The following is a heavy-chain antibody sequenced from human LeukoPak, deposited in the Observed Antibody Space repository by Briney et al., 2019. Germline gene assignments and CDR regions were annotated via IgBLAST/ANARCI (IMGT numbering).Heavy chain of an antibody. CDR2: MYYSGST. Sequence: SETLSLTCTVSGGSISSGDYYWSWIRQPPGTGLEWIAYMYYSGSTYYNPSLKSRITMSADTSKNQLSLKLSSVTAADTAVYYCARPYYYDSRIDPWGQGILVTVSS. CDR3: ARPYYYDSRIDP. CDR1: GGSISSGDYY. J-gene: IGHJ5*02. D-gene: IGHD3-22*01. V-gene: IGHV4-30-4*01.